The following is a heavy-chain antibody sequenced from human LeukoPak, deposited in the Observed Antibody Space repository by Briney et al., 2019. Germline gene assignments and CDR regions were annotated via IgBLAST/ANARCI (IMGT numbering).Heavy chain of an antibody. J-gene: IGHJ5*02. D-gene: IGHD2-2*02. CDR1: GGSICSYY. Sequence: SSETLSLTCTVSGGSICSYYWSWIRQPPGKGLEWIGYIYTSGSTNYNPSLKSRVTISVDTSKNQFSLKLSSVTAADTAVYYCARLQYQLLYYATNYNWFDPWGQGTLVTVSS. V-gene: IGHV4-4*09. CDR3: ARLQYQLLYYATNYNWFDP. CDR2: IYTSGST.